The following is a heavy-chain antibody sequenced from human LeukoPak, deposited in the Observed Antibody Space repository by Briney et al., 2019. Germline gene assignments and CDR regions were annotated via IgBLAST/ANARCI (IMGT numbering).Heavy chain of an antibody. CDR2: IYHSGST. J-gene: IGHJ5*02. CDR3: ARDRGVVDLNWFDP. Sequence: SETLSLTCTVSGYSISSSYYWGWIRQPPGKGLEWIGSIYHSGSTYYNPSLKSRVTISVDTSKNQFSLKLSSVTAADTAVYYCARDRGVVDLNWFDPWGQGTLVTVSS. CDR1: GYSISSSYY. D-gene: IGHD2-15*01. V-gene: IGHV4-38-2*02.